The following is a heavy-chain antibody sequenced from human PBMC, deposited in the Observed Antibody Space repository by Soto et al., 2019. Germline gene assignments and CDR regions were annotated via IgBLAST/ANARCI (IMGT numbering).Heavy chain of an antibody. D-gene: IGHD6-13*01. CDR2: ISSSSSTI. CDR3: ASTYSSSWYYYGMDV. J-gene: IGHJ6*02. V-gene: IGHV3-48*01. Sequence: EVQLVESGGGLVQPGGSLRLSCAASGFTFSSYSMNWVRQAPGKGLEWVSYISSSSSTIYYADSVKGRFTISRDNAKNSXYLQMNSLRXXDXAVYYCASTYSSSWYYYGMDVWGQGTTVTVSS. CDR1: GFTFSSYS.